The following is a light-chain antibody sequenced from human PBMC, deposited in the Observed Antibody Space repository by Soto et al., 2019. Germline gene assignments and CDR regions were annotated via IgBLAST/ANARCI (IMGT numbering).Light chain of an antibody. V-gene: IGKV3-11*01. Sequence: EIVLTQSPATLSLSPGERATLSCRASQSVSSYLAWYQQKPGQAPRLLIYDASNRATGIPARFIGSGPWTDFTLTISSLETEDFAVYYCQQRSNWLFTFGPGTKVDIK. CDR1: QSVSSY. CDR3: QQRSNWLFT. J-gene: IGKJ3*01. CDR2: DAS.